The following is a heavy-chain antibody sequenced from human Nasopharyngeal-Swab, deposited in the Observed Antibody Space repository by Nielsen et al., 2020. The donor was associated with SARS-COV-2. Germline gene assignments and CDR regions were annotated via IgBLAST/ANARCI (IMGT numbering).Heavy chain of an antibody. V-gene: IGHV5-51*01. CDR1: GSTCISHW. CDR3: ARQTSSSTGDPFNI. J-gene: IGHJ3*02. CDR2: ISPGDSDT. Sequence: GESLKISCQCAGSTCISHWIGWLRQMPGRGLEWMGIISPGDSDTRYSPYFRGQVTISADRSTSAAYLQCSSLRAADTAMYYCARQTSSSTGDPFNIWGQGTMVTVSS. D-gene: IGHD2-2*01.